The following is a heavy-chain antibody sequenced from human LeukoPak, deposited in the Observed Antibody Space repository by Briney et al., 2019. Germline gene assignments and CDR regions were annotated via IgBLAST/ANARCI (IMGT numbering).Heavy chain of an antibody. D-gene: IGHD6-13*01. CDR1: GGSISSGGYY. CDR2: IYYSGST. Sequence: SQTLSLTCTVSGGSISSGGYYWSWIRQHPGKGLEWIGYIYYSGSTYYNPSLKSRVTISVDTSKNQFSLKLSSVTAADTAVYYCARGYSSSWSNNYYYGMDVWGQGTTVTVSS. V-gene: IGHV4-31*03. CDR3: ARGYSSSWSNNYYYGMDV. J-gene: IGHJ6*02.